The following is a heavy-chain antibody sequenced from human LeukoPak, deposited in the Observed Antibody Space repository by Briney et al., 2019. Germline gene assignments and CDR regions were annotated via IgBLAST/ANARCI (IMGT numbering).Heavy chain of an antibody. CDR1: GGSISSYY. J-gene: IGHJ6*03. CDR3: ARLQTHYYSMDV. CDR2: IYYSGST. V-gene: IGHV4-59*01. Sequence: SETLSLTCTVSGGSISSYYWSWIRQPPGKGLEWIGYIYYSGSTNYNPSLKSRVTISVDTSKNQFSLKLSSVTAADTAVYYCARLQTHYYSMDVWGKGTTVTVSS.